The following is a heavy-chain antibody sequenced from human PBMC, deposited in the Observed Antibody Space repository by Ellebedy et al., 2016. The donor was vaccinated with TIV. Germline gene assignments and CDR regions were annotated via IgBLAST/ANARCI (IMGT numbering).Heavy chain of an antibody. Sequence: AASVKVSCKASGYTFTGYYMHWARQAPGQGLEWMGWINPNSGGTNYAQKFQGWVTMTRDTSISTAYMELSRLRSDDTAVYYCARVRDITLGDNYYYLMDVWGQGTKVTVSS. J-gene: IGHJ6*02. V-gene: IGHV1-2*04. D-gene: IGHD3-10*01. CDR1: GYTFTGYY. CDR3: ARVRDITLGDNYYYLMDV. CDR2: INPNSGGT.